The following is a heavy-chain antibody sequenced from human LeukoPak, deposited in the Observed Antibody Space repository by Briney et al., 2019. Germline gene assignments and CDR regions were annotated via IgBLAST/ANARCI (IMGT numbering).Heavy chain of an antibody. J-gene: IGHJ4*02. Sequence: GGSLRLSCAASGFTFSSYSMNWVRQAPGKGLEWVSSSSSSSSYIYYADSVKGRFTISRDNAKNSLYLQMNSLSAADTAVYYCARDFGTGSSYCDYWGQGTLVTVSS. CDR1: GFTFSSYS. CDR3: ARDFGTGSSYCDY. V-gene: IGHV3-21*01. CDR2: SSSSSSYI. D-gene: IGHD2-8*02.